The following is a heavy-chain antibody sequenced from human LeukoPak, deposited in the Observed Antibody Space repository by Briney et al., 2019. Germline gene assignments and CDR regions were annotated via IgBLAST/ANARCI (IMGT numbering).Heavy chain of an antibody. J-gene: IGHJ4*02. V-gene: IGHV4-59*12. CDR3: ARGLIHRTYGDYTVP. CDR2: IYYSGST. D-gene: IGHD4-17*01. CDR1: GGSISSYY. Sequence: SETLSLTCTVSGGSISSYYWSWIRQPPGKGLEWIGYIYYSGSTNYNPSLKSRVTISVDTSKNQFSLKLSSVTAADTAVYYCARGLIHRTYGDYTVPWGQGTLVTVSS.